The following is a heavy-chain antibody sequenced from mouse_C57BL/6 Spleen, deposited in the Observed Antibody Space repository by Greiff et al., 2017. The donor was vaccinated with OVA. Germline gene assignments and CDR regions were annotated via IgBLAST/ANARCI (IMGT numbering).Heavy chain of an antibody. J-gene: IGHJ4*01. CDR2: IRSKSNNYAT. D-gene: IGHD1-1*01. V-gene: IGHV10-1*01. CDR3: VRGYYGKGAMDY. Sequence: EVKLQESGGGLVQPKGSLKLSCAASGFSFNTYAMNWVRQAPGKGLEWVARIRSKSNNYATYYADSVKDRFTISRDDSESMLYLQMNNLKTEDTAMYYCVRGYYGKGAMDYWGQGTSVTVSS. CDR1: GFSFNTYA.